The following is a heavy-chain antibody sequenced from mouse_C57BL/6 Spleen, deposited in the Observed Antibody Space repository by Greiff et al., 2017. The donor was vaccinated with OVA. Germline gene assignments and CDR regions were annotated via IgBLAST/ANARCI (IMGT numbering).Heavy chain of an antibody. CDR3: ARHSYDYDGAWFAY. V-gene: IGHV5-9*01. J-gene: IGHJ3*01. Sequence: EVKLMESGGGLVKPGGSLKLSCAASGFTFSSYTMSWVRQTPEKRLEWVATISGGGGNTYYPDSVKGRFTISRDNAKNTLYLQMSSLRSEDTALYYCARHSYDYDGAWFAYWGQGTLVTVSA. CDR1: GFTFSSYT. D-gene: IGHD2-4*01. CDR2: ISGGGGNT.